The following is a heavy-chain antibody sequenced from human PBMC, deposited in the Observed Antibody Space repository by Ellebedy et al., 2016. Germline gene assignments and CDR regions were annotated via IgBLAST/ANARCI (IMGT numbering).Heavy chain of an antibody. V-gene: IGHV1-46*04. D-gene: IGHD6-19*01. J-gene: IGHJ4*02. CDR2: INPSGGST. Sequence: ASVKVSCKASGYTFTSYYMHWVRQAPGQGLEWMGIINPSGGSTSYAQKLQGRVTMTRDTSTSTVYMELSSLRSEDTAVYYCASLPVSDSYPYSSGWYPLDYWGQGTLVTVSS. CDR1: GYTFTSYY. CDR3: ASLPVSDSYPYSSGWYPLDY.